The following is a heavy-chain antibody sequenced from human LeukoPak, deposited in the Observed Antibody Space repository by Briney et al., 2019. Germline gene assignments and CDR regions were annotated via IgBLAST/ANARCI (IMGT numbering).Heavy chain of an antibody. CDR3: AKPLLSAYSHHYFDY. J-gene: IGHJ4*02. Sequence: GGSLRLSCAASEFTFSSYSMNWVRQAPGKGLEWVSYITNSGNSKSYADSVKGRFTISRDNTKNSLYLQMNGLRAEDTAVYYCAKPLLSAYSHHYFDYWGQGTLVTVSS. V-gene: IGHV3-48*01. CDR1: EFTFSSYS. CDR2: ITNSGNSK. D-gene: IGHD3-22*01.